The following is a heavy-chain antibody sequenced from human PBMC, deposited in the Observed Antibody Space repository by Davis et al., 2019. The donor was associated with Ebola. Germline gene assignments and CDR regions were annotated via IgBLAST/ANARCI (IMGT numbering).Heavy chain of an antibody. D-gene: IGHD6-13*01. CDR2: ISSNGGST. Sequence: PGGSLRLSCSASGFTFSSYAMHWVRQAPGKGLEYVSAISSNGGSTYYADSVKGRFTISRDNSKNTLYLQMNSLRAEDTAVYYCAKDKDSSSWPCDYWGQGTLVTVSS. CDR1: GFTFSSYA. J-gene: IGHJ4*02. V-gene: IGHV3-64*04. CDR3: AKDKDSSSWPCDY.